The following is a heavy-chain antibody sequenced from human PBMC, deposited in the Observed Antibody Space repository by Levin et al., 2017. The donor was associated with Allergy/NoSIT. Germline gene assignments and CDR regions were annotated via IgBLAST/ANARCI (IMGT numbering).Heavy chain of an antibody. J-gene: IGHJ5*02. CDR2: IYPGDSDT. CDR3: ARQDGAISSWFDP. V-gene: IGHV5-51*01. CDR1: GYTLSSHW. D-gene: IGHD2-2*01. Sequence: GESLKISCEGSGYTLSSHWIGWVRQMPGKGLEWMGIIYPGDSDTRYSPSFEGQVTISVDKSLNTAYLQWSSLKASDTAIYYCARQDGAISSWFDPWGQGTLVIVSS.